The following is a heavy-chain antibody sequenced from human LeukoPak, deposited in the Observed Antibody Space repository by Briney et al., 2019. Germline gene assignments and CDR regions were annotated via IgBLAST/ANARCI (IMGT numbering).Heavy chain of an antibody. CDR3: ARSTVTKELDY. D-gene: IGHD4-17*01. CDR2: ISGGGDST. J-gene: IGHJ4*02. Sequence: QAGGSLRLSCVASGVTFSNYAMIWVRQTPEKGLEWVSAISGGGDSTYYAGSVKGRFTISRDNSKKTLYVQMNSLRAEDSALYYCARSTVTKELDYWGQGTLVTVSP. CDR1: GVTFSNYA. V-gene: IGHV3-23*01.